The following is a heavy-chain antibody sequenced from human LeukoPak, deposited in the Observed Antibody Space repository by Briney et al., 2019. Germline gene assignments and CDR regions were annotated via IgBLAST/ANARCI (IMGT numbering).Heavy chain of an antibody. CDR2: ISSGSNTI. D-gene: IGHD2/OR15-2a*01. Sequence: GGSLRLSCAASGFTFSSYSMTWVRQAPGKGLEWLSYISSGSNTIYYADSLKGRFTISRDNAKNSLYLQMNSLRDEDTAVYYCARGPTHFPMTWGQGTLVTVSS. V-gene: IGHV3-48*02. J-gene: IGHJ5*02. CDR1: GFTFSSYS. CDR3: ARGPTHFPMT.